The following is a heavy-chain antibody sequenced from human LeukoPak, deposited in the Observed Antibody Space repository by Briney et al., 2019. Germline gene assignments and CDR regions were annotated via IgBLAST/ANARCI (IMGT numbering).Heavy chain of an antibody. V-gene: IGHV4-39*01. CDR3: ARVRLGRYQADY. CDR1: GASISNSFYY. J-gene: IGHJ4*02. CDR2: IRYSGST. Sequence: PSETLSLTCTVSGASISNSFYYWGWIRQPPGTGLEWIGHIRYSGSTYHNPSLKSRVTISVDTSKNQVSLNLSSVTAADTAVYYCARVRLGRYQADYWGQGTLVTVSS. D-gene: IGHD1-26*01.